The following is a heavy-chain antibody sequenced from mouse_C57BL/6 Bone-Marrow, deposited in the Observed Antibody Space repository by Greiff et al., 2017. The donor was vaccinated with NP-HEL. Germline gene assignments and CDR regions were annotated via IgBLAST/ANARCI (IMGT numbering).Heavy chain of an antibody. Sequence: DVQLVESGEGLVKPGGSLKLSCAASGFTFSSYAMSWVRQTPEKRLEWVAYISSGGDYIYYADTVKGRFTISRDNARNTLYLQMSSLKSEDTAMYYCTRDYDYDEGAFDYWGQGTTLTVSS. J-gene: IGHJ2*01. CDR2: ISSGGDYI. CDR3: TRDYDYDEGAFDY. V-gene: IGHV5-9-1*02. CDR1: GFTFSSYA. D-gene: IGHD2-4*01.